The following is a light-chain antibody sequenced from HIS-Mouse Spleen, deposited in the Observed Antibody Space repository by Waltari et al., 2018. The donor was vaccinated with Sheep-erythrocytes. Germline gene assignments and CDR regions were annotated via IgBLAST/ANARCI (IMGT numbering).Light chain of an antibody. CDR1: SRDVGGYNY. CDR3: SSYAGSNNPL. Sequence: QSALTQPPSASGSPGQSVTLSCPGTSRDVGGYNYVSWYQQHPGKAPKLMIYEVSKRPSGVPDRFSGSKSGNTASLTVSGLQAEDEADYYCSSYAGSNNPLFGGGTKLTVL. V-gene: IGLV2-8*01. CDR2: EVS. J-gene: IGLJ2*01.